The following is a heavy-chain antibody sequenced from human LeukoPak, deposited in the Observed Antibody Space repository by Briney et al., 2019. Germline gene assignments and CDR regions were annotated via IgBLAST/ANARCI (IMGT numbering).Heavy chain of an antibody. CDR3: ATPEKQWHIFAY. V-gene: IGHV3-30*04. CDR1: GFTFSSYA. J-gene: IGHJ4*02. CDR2: ISFDGSNK. D-gene: IGHD6-19*01. Sequence: GGSLRLSCAASGFTFSSYAMHRVRQAPGKGLEWVAVISFDGSNKYYADSVKGRFTISRDNSKNTLYLQMNSLRAEDTAVYYCATPEKQWHIFAYWGQGTLVTVSS.